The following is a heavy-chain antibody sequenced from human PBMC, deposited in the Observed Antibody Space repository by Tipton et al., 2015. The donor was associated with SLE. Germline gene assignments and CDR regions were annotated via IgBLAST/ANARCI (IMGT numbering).Heavy chain of an antibody. CDR2: IIPIFGTA. D-gene: IGHD3-10*01. Sequence: QVQLVQSGAEVKKPGSSVKVSCKASGGTFSSYAISWVRQAPGQGLEWMGGIIPIFGTANYAQKFQGRVTITTDESTSTAYMELSSLRSEDTAVYYCAREVYSGSYYYYYGMDVWGQGTTVTISS. J-gene: IGHJ6*02. V-gene: IGHV1-69*01. CDR1: GGTFSSYA. CDR3: AREVYSGSYYYYYGMDV.